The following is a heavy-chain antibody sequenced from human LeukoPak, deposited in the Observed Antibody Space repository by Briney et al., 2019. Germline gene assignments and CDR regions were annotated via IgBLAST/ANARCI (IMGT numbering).Heavy chain of an antibody. CDR2: ISYDGSNK. D-gene: IGHD3-10*01. J-gene: IGHJ4*02. Sequence: PGGSLRLSCAASGFTFSSYGMHWVRQAPGKGLEWVAVISYDGSNKYYADSVKGRFTFSRDISKNTLYLYLQMNSLRAKDTAVYYCAREGYYATIDYWGQGTLVTVSS. CDR1: GFTFSSYG. V-gene: IGHV3-33*01. CDR3: AREGYYATIDY.